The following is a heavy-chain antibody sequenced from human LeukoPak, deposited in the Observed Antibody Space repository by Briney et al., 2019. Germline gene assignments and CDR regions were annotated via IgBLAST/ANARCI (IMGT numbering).Heavy chain of an antibody. CDR1: GFTFSSYA. CDR2: ISGSGGST. CDR3: ARSGLYSSGWDGVFDY. J-gene: IGHJ4*02. V-gene: IGHV3-23*01. Sequence: GGSLRLSCAASGFTFSSYAMSWVRQAPGKGLEWVSAISGSGGSTYYADSVKGRFTISRDNSKNTLYLQMNSLRAEDTAVYYCARSGLYSSGWDGVFDYWGQGTLVTVSS. D-gene: IGHD6-19*01.